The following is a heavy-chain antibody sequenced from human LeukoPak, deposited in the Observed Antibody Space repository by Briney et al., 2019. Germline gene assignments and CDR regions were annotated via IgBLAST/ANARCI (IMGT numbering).Heavy chain of an antibody. V-gene: IGHV3-74*01. Sequence: GGSLRLSCAASGFTFSSYWMHWVRQAPGKGLVWVSRINSDGSSTSYADSVKGRFTISRDNAKNTLYLQMNSQRAEDTAVYYCAREVAAAPFDYWGQGTLVTVSS. CDR2: INSDGSST. J-gene: IGHJ4*02. D-gene: IGHD6-13*01. CDR3: AREVAAAPFDY. CDR1: GFTFSSYW.